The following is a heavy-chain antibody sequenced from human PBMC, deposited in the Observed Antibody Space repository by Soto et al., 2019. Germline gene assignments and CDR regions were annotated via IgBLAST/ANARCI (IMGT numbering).Heavy chain of an antibody. CDR1: GFIFSIYA. CDR3: ARDGMSVRGYDY. V-gene: IGHV3-30-3*01. D-gene: IGHD3-10*01. CDR2: ISYHGDNK. Sequence: GGSLRLSCAASGFIFSIYAMDWVRQAPGKGLEWVAVISYHGDNKYYADSVQGRFTFSRDNSKNTLSLQMDSLRAEDTALYYCARDGMSVRGYDYWGQGTLVTVSS. J-gene: IGHJ4*02.